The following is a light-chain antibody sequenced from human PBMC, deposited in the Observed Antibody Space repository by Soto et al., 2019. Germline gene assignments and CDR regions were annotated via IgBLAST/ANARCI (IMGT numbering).Light chain of an antibody. CDR1: QSISSY. V-gene: IGKV1-5*01. Sequence: DIQLTQSPSSPSASLGDRVTITCPASQSISSYLNWYQQKPGKAPKLLIYDASSLESGVPSRFSGSGSETELTLTISSLQPDDSASYYCQQYNSYSKTFGQGTKVDIK. CDR3: QQYNSYSKT. J-gene: IGKJ1*01. CDR2: DAS.